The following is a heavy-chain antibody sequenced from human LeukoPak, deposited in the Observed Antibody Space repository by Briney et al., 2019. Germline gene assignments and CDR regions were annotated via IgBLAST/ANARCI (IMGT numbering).Heavy chain of an antibody. J-gene: IGHJ6*03. V-gene: IGHV3-73*01. CDR1: GFTFSSYE. CDR2: IRSKANSYAT. Sequence: PGGSLRLSCAASGFTFSSYEMNWVRQASGKGLEGVGRIRSKANSYATAYAASVKGRFTISSDDSKNTAYLQMNSLKTEDTAVYYCTTPIWDDILTGYLGYYYYYYMDVWGKGTTVTISS. CDR3: TTPIWDDILTGYLGYYYYYYMDV. D-gene: IGHD3-9*01.